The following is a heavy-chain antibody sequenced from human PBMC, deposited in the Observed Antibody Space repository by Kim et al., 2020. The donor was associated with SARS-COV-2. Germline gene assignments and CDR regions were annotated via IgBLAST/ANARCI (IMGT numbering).Heavy chain of an antibody. CDR3: ARDGIGYGMDV. CDR2: ISSSSSYI. V-gene: IGHV3-21*01. Sequence: GGSLRLSCAASGFTFSSYSMNWVRQAPGKGLEWVSSISSSSSYIYYADSVKGRFTISRDNAKNSLYLQMNSLRAEDTAVYYCARDGIGYGMDVWGQGTTVTVSS. D-gene: IGHD1-26*01. J-gene: IGHJ6*02. CDR1: GFTFSSYS.